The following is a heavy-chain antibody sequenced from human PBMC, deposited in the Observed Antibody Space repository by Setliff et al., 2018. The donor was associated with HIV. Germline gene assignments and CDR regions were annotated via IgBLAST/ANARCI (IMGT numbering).Heavy chain of an antibody. CDR3: ANSYSASGNYHYYDYLDV. CDR2: IWYDGNNI. V-gene: IGHV3-30*02. J-gene: IGHJ6*03. CDR1: GFSFSDYG. D-gene: IGHD3-10*01. Sequence: GGSLRLSCAASGFSFSDYGMHWVRQAPGKGLEWVAFIWYDGNNIKYADSVKGRFTISRDNSKNTLYLQMNSLGIEDSGAYYCANSYSASGNYHYYDYLDVWGKGTTVTVSS.